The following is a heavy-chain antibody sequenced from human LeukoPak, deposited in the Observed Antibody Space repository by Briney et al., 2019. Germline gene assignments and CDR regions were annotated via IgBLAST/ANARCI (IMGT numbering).Heavy chain of an antibody. V-gene: IGHV4-61*02. D-gene: IGHD6-19*01. J-gene: IGHJ6*03. Sequence: SQTLSLTRTVSGGSISSGSYYWSWIRQPAGKGLEWIGRIYTSGSTNYNPSLKSRVTISVDTSKNQFSLKLSSVTAADTAVYYCAREIAVAGTPHYYYYMDVWGKGNTVTISS. CDR1: GGSISSGSYY. CDR2: IYTSGST. CDR3: AREIAVAGTPHYYYYMDV.